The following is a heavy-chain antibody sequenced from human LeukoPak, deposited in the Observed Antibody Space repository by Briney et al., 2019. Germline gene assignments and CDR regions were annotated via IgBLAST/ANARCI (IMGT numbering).Heavy chain of an antibody. CDR3: ARVFVVVVAATPSGEYFDY. CDR2: INPNSGGT. D-gene: IGHD2-15*01. CDR1: GYTFTGYY. V-gene: IGHV1-2*02. J-gene: IGHJ4*02. Sequence: ASVKVSCKASGYTFTGYYMHWVRQAPGQGLEWMGWINPNSGGTNYAQKFQGRVTMTRDTSISTAYMELSRLRSDDTAVYYCARVFVVVVAATPSGEYFDYWGRGTLVTVSS.